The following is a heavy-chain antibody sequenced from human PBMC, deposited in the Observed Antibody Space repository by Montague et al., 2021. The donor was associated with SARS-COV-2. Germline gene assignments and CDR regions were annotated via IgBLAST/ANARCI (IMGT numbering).Heavy chain of an antibody. J-gene: IGHJ6*03. V-gene: IGHV4-34*01. D-gene: IGHD2-2*02. CDR2: INHSGSG. Sequence: SETLSLTCAVYGGSFSGYYWNWIRQPPGKGLEWIGEINHSGSGNYNPSLKRRVTISVDTSKNRFSLKLNSVTAADTAVYYCARLGEGVVPAPILGVGPYYSYFYMDVWGKGATVTVSS. CDR1: GGSFSGYY. CDR3: ARLGEGVVPAPILGVGPYYSYFYMDV.